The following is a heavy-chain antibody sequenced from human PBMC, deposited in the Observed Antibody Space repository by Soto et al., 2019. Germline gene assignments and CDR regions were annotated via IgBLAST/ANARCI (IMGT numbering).Heavy chain of an antibody. D-gene: IGHD2-15*01. Sequence: QVQLQESGPGLLKPSETLSLTCTVSGGSISSYYCSWIRQPAGKGLEWIGRIYTSGSTNYNPSLKNRVTMSVDKSKNQFSLKLSSVTAADTAVYYCARDRDCSGGSCYVVDWFDPWGQGTLVTVSS. V-gene: IGHV4-4*07. CDR3: ARDRDCSGGSCYVVDWFDP. CDR1: GGSISSYY. CDR2: IYTSGST. J-gene: IGHJ5*02.